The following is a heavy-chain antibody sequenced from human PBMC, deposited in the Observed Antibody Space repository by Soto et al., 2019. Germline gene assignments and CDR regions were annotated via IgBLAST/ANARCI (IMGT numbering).Heavy chain of an antibody. CDR1: GGSFSGYY. CDR3: ARGFPITIFGVVIRYNWFGP. V-gene: IGHV4-34*01. CDR2: INHSGST. J-gene: IGHJ5*02. D-gene: IGHD3-3*01. Sequence: SETLSVTCAVYGGSFSGYYWSWSRQPPGKGLEWIGEINHSGSTNYNPSLKSRVTISVDTSKNQFSLKLSSVTAADTAVYYCARGFPITIFGVVIRYNWFGPWGQGTLVTVSS.